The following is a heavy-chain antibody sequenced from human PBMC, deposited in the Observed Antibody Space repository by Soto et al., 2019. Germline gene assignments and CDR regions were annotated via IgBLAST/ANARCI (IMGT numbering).Heavy chain of an antibody. Sequence: QVQLQESGPGLVKPSETLSLTCTVSGGSVSSGSYYWSWIRQPPGKGLEWIGYIYYSGSTNYNPSLKSRVNISVDTSKNQFSLKLSSVTAADTAVYYCARCSSGWYSPFDYWGQGTLVTVSS. CDR3: ARCSSGWYSPFDY. CDR1: GGSVSSGSYY. V-gene: IGHV4-61*01. CDR2: IYYSGST. J-gene: IGHJ4*02. D-gene: IGHD6-19*01.